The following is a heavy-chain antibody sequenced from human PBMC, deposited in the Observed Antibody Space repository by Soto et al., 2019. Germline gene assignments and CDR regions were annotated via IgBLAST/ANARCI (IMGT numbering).Heavy chain of an antibody. D-gene: IGHD6-13*01. V-gene: IGHV1-18*01. CDR2: ISGYNGYT. J-gene: IGHJ6*02. Sequence: QVQLVQSGAEVKKPGASVKVSCKATGYSFTAFGLIWVRQAPGQGLEWMGWISGYNGYTNYAQNLQGRVTMNTDTSTSIVSMELRSLNSDDTAVYYCARAEAYRSSWYAMDVWGQGTTVIVS. CDR1: GYSFTAFG. CDR3: ARAEAYRSSWYAMDV.